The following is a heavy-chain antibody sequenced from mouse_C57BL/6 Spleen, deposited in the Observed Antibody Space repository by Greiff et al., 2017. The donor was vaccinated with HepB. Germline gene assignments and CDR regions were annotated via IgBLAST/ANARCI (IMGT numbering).Heavy chain of an antibody. CDR1: GYTLTSYW. J-gene: IGHJ2*01. Sequence: QVQLKQPGAELVKPGPSVKLSCKASGYTLTSYWMHWVKQRPGRGLEWIGRIDPNSGGTKDNEKFKSKATLTVDKPSSTAYMQLSSLTSEDFAVYDCARSLYYYGSSYPVFDYWGQGTTLTVSS. CDR2: IDPNSGGT. CDR3: ARSLYYYGSSYPVFDY. V-gene: IGHV1-72*01. D-gene: IGHD1-1*01.